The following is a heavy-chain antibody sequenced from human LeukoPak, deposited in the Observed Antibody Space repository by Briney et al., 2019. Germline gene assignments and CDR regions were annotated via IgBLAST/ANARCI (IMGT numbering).Heavy chain of an antibody. CDR2: IRYDGSNK. Sequence: GGSRILSCAASGFTFSSYGMHWVRQAPGKGLEWVAFIRYDGSNKYYADSVKGRFTISRDNSKKTLYQQMNSMRAEDTAVYYCAKGRAGGDYYYYYMDVWGKGTTVTISS. CDR1: GFTFSSYG. J-gene: IGHJ6*03. CDR3: AKGRAGGDYYYYYMDV. V-gene: IGHV3-30*02. D-gene: IGHD3-10*01.